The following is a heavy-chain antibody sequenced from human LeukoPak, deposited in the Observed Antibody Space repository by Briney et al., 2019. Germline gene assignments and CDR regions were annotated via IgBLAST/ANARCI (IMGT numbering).Heavy chain of an antibody. D-gene: IGHD3-22*01. CDR2: ISGSGGST. J-gene: IGHJ4*02. CDR3: AKMSYYYDSSDASFDY. Sequence: GGSLRLSCAASGFTFSSYAMSWVRQAPGKGLEWVSSISGSGGSTYYADSGKGRFTISRDNSKNTLYLQMNSLRAEDTAVYYCAKMSYYYDSSDASFDYWGQGTLVTVSS. V-gene: IGHV3-23*01. CDR1: GFTFSSYA.